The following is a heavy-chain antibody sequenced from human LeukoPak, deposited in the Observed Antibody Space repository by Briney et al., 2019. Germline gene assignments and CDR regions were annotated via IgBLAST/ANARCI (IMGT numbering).Heavy chain of an antibody. CDR3: ARRYGHGGKTCFDY. CDR2: IYYSGST. J-gene: IGHJ4*02. Sequence: PSETLSLTCTVSGGSISSYYWSWIRQPPGKGLEWIGYIYYSGSTNYNPSLKSRVTISVDTSKNQFSLKLSSVTAADTAVYYCARRYGHGGKTCFDYWGQGTLVTVSS. D-gene: IGHD4-23*01. CDR1: GGSISSYY. V-gene: IGHV4-59*08.